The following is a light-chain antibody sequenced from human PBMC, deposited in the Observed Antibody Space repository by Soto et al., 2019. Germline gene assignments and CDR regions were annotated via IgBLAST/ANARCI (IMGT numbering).Light chain of an antibody. J-gene: IGLJ2*01. Sequence: QSVLTQPASVSGSPGQSITISCNGTSSSFGSYDLVSWYQQHPGKAPKLLIYEGTKRPSGVSSRFSGSKSGNTASLTISGLQAEDEADYYCCSNAGINTLVFGGGTKVTVL. V-gene: IGLV2-23*01. CDR2: EGT. CDR1: SSSFGSYDL. CDR3: CSNAGINTLV.